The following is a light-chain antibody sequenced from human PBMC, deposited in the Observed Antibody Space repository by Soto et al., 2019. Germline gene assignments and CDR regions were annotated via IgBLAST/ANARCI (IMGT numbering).Light chain of an antibody. J-gene: IGKJ5*01. V-gene: IGKV1-39*01. Sequence: DIQMTQSPSSLSASVGDRVTITCRASQSISSDLNWYQQKPGKAPKLLIYAASSLQSGVPSRFSGSGSGTDFTLTISSLQPEDFATYYCQHSYISPHNFGQGTRLEIK. CDR1: QSISSD. CDR3: QHSYISPHN. CDR2: AAS.